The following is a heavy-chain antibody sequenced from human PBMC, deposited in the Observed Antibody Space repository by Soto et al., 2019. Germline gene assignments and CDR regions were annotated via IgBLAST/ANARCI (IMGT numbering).Heavy chain of an antibody. CDR3: AKGLYTYGYQDVSDV. J-gene: IGHJ6*02. Sequence: PGGSLRLSCAASGFTFSAYVMHWVRQAPGKGLEWMSLISYDGSSKYYADSVKGRFTISRDNSKNTLYLQMNSLRAEDTAVYYCAKGLYTYGYQDVSDVWGQGTTVTVSS. CDR1: GFTFSAYV. CDR2: ISYDGSSK. D-gene: IGHD5-18*01. V-gene: IGHV3-30*18.